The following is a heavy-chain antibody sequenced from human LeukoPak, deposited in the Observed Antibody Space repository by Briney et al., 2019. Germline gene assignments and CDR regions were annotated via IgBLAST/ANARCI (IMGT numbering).Heavy chain of an antibody. CDR3: ARFRAMDV. V-gene: IGHV4-59*01. CDR2: IYYTGST. D-gene: IGHD3-10*01. Sequence: SETLSLTCTVSGGSMSNYYWSWIRQPPGKGLGWIGYIYYTGSTSYSPSLQSRVTISLDTSKNQFSLKLTSVTAADTAMYYCARFRAMDVWGQGTTVTVSS. J-gene: IGHJ6*02. CDR1: GGSMSNYY.